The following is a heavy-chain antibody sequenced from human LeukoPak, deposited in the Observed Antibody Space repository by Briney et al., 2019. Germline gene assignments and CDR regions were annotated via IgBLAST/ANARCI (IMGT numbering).Heavy chain of an antibody. CDR3: GRQFGDDDMIDY. Sequence: GEAPKTPCKAPGNSLHSDWIARVRQIPGKGPEGMGIIYPGDSDTRYSAAFQGQVTISADKSISTADLQWSRLKASDTATDYCGRQFGDDDMIDYWGEGTLVTVSS. J-gene: IGHJ4*02. V-gene: IGHV5-51*01. CDR1: GNSLHSDW. CDR2: IYPGDSDT. D-gene: IGHD3-10*01.